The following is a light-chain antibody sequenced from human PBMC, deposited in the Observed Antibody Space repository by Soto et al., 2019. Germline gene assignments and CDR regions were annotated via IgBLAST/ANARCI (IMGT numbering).Light chain of an antibody. Sequence: EIVLTQSPGTLSLSPGERATLSCRASQSVSSSYLAWYQQKPGQAPRLLIYGASSRATGIPDRFSGSGSGTYFPLTISRLEPEDFAVYYCHQYGSLYTFGQGTKLEIK. CDR2: GAS. V-gene: IGKV3-20*01. CDR3: HQYGSLYT. CDR1: QSVSSSY. J-gene: IGKJ2*01.